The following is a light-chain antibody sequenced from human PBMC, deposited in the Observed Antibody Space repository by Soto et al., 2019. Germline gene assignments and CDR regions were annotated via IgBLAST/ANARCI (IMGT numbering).Light chain of an antibody. CDR3: QQYDSYPPYT. Sequence: DIQMTQSPSTLSASVGDRVSITCRASQSISIWLAWYQQKPGRAPKLLIYKASSLQSGVPSRFSGSGSETEFTLTISSLQPDDFATYYCQQYDSYPPYTFGQGTKLEIK. CDR1: QSISIW. V-gene: IGKV1-5*03. J-gene: IGKJ2*01. CDR2: KAS.